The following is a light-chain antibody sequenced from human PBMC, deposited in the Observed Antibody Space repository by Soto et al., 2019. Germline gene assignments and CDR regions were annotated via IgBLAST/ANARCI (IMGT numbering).Light chain of an antibody. Sequence: SYELTQPPSVSVFPGQTASITCSGDKLGDKYACWYQQKPGQSPVLVIYQDNKRPSGIPERFSGSNSGNTATLTISGTQATDEADYFCQAWDSSTGVFGTGTKVTVL. CDR3: QAWDSSTGV. CDR2: QDN. V-gene: IGLV3-1*01. J-gene: IGLJ1*01. CDR1: KLGDKY.